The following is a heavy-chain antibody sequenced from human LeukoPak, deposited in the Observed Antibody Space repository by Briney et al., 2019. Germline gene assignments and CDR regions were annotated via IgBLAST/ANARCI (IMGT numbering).Heavy chain of an antibody. J-gene: IGHJ6*03. V-gene: IGHV3-7*01. CDR1: GFTFGSHA. Sequence: GGSRRLSCDCHGFTFGSHAMSWVRQAPGKGLECVANIKQDGGEKSYVDSVKGRFTISRDNAKNSVYLRMNSLRVEDTAVYYCARDHVGGKYYYMDVWGKGTTVTVSS. CDR3: ARDHVGGKYYYMDV. D-gene: IGHD3-16*01. CDR2: IKQDGGEK.